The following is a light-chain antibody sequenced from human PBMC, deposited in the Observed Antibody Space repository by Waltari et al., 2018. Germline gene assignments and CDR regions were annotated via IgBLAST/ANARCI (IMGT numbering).Light chain of an antibody. Sequence: QSVLTQPPSLSAAPGQTVTISCPGSRPNLGRSSVSWYQQLPGTAPKLLIYDNGKRPPGIPDRFSGSKSGTSATLAITGLQTGDEAHYYCGTWDDSLSAGMFGGGTKLTV. V-gene: IGLV1-51*01. CDR2: DNG. CDR1: RPNLGRSS. CDR3: GTWDDSLSAGM. J-gene: IGLJ3*02.